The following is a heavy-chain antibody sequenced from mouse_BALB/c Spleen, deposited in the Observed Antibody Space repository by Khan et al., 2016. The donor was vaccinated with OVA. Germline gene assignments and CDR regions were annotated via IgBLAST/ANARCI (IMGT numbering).Heavy chain of an antibody. CDR2: INPTSGYT. CDR1: GYTFTSYW. J-gene: IGHJ2*01. Sequence: VQLQQSGAELAKPGASVKMSCKASGYTFTSYWMHWIKQRPGQGLEWIGYINPTSGYTDYNQKFKDKATLTAGKSSSTAYMELSSLTSDDSAVYYGARDRIDYWSQGTALTVSS. V-gene: IGHV1-7*01. CDR3: ARDRIDY.